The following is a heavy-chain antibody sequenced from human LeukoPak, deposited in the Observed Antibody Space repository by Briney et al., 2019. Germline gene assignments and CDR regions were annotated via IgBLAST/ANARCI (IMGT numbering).Heavy chain of an antibody. V-gene: IGHV1-18*01. Sequence: ASVKVSCKASGYTFTSYGISWVRQAPGQGLEWMGWIASYSGNTKYAENLQGRVTMTTDTSTSTAYMELRSLRPDDTAVYYCARGDYYGSLGYFDYWGQGTLVTVSS. CDR2: IASYSGNT. J-gene: IGHJ4*02. D-gene: IGHD3-10*01. CDR3: ARGDYYGSLGYFDY. CDR1: GYTFTSYG.